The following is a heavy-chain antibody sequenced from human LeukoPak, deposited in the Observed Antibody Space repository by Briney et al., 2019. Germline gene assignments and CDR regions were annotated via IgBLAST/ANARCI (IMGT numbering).Heavy chain of an antibody. CDR1: GYNFSFYT. CDR2: INPYNGNT. D-gene: IGHD3-10*01. V-gene: IGHV1-18*01. Sequence: AAVKLSCKASGYNFSFYTISWVRLAPGEGLEWMGCINPYNGNTDYAQRLQVRITMTTDTSTSTTYMELRSLRSDDTATSFYARSMGVGVPTAGRIIGSWGQGKPVIVSS. J-gene: IGHJ4*02. CDR3: ARSMGVGVPTAGRIIGS.